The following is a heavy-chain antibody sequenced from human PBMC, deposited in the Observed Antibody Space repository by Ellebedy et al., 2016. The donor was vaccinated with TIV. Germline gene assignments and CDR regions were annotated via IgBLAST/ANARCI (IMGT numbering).Heavy chain of an antibody. CDR2: ISYDGSNK. V-gene: IGHV3-30*18. CDR1: GFTFSSYG. CDR3: AKEGSTMIDQVYFDY. J-gene: IGHJ4*02. D-gene: IGHD3-22*01. Sequence: GGSLRLSXAASGFTFSSYGMHWVRQAPGKGLEWVAVISYDGSNKYYADSVKGRFTISRDNSKNTLYLQMNSLRTEDTALYYCAKEGSTMIDQVYFDYWGQGTLVTVSS.